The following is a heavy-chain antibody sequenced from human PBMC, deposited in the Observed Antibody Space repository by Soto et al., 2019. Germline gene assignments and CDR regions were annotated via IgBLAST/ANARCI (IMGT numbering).Heavy chain of an antibody. CDR1: GFTFSSYA. Sequence: EVQLLESGGGLVQPGGSLRLSCAASGFTFSSYAMSWVRQAPGKGLEWGSAISGSGGSTYYADSVKCRFTISRDNSSNTLYLQMNSLRAEDTAVYYCAPAIVVVVAATVWGQGTLVTVSS. D-gene: IGHD2-15*01. J-gene: IGHJ4*02. V-gene: IGHV3-23*01. CDR2: ISGSGGST. CDR3: APAIVVVVAATV.